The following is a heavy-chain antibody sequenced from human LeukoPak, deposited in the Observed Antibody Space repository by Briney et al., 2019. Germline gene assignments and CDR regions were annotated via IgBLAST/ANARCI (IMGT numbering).Heavy chain of an antibody. CDR2: ISGSGGST. D-gene: IGHD3-10*01. CDR1: AFTFSSYA. CDR3: AKDRSVTYGSGSYLTPPDY. J-gene: IGHJ4*02. Sequence: GGSLRLSCAASAFTFSSYAMSWVRQAPGKGLEWVSAISGSGGSTYYAESLKGRFTISRDNSKNTLYLQMNSLRAEDTAVYYCAKDRSVTYGSGSYLTPPDYWGQGTLVTVSS. V-gene: IGHV3-23*01.